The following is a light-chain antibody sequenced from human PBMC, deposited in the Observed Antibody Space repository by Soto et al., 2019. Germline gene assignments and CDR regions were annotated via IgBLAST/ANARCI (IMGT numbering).Light chain of an antibody. CDR3: SSYAASNNFYFV. CDR2: EVT. CDR1: SSDVCGYNY. J-gene: IGLJ3*02. V-gene: IGLV2-8*01. Sequence: QSVLTQPPSASGSPGQSVTISCTGTSSDVCGYNYVSWYQQYPGRAPKLMIYEVTKRPSGVPDRFSGSKSGNTASLPVFGLQAEDEADYYCSSYAASNNFYFVFGGGTQLTVL.